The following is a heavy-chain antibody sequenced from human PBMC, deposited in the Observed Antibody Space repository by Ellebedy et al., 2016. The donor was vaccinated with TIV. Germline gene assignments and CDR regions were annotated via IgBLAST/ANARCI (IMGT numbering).Heavy chain of an antibody. Sequence: PGGSLRLSCAASGFTFSDHNMDWVRQAPGKGPEWVGRSRNKAKSYTTDYAASVKGRFTISRDDSKNSLYLQMNSLKTEDTAIYYCARDTTSDYWGQGALVTVSS. CDR2: SRNKAKSYTT. D-gene: IGHD1-1*01. CDR1: GFTFSDHN. J-gene: IGHJ4*02. V-gene: IGHV3-72*01. CDR3: ARDTTSDY.